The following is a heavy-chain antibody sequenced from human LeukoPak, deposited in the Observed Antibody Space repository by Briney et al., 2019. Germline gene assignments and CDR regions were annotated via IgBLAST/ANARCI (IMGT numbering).Heavy chain of an antibody. CDR3: ATSDTVSTYNWFDP. V-gene: IGHV4-39*01. J-gene: IGHJ5*02. D-gene: IGHD5/OR15-5a*01. CDR1: GGSISSNTYF. CDR2: IRYSGST. Sequence: SETLSLTCNVSGGSISSNTYFWGWLRRPPGKGLEWIGSIRYSGSTYYNPSLKSRVTISVDTSKNQFSLNLSSLTAADMAVYYCATSDTVSTYNWFDPWGQGTLVTVS.